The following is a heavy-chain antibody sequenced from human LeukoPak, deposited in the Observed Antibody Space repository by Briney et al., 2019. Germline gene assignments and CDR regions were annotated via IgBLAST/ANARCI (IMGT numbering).Heavy chain of an antibody. J-gene: IGHJ4*02. Sequence: GGSLRLSCAASGFTFSSYAMHWVRQAPGKGLEYVSAISSNGGSTYYADSVKGRFTISRDNSKNTLYLQMNSLRAEDTAVYYCAKELWFGEYLFDYWGQGTLVTVSS. CDR2: ISSNGGST. D-gene: IGHD3-10*01. CDR1: GFTFSSYA. V-gene: IGHV3-64*04. CDR3: AKELWFGEYLFDY.